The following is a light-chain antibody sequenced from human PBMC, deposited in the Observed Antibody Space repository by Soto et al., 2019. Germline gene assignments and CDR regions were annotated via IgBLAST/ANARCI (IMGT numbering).Light chain of an antibody. CDR3: QQYNSWPLT. V-gene: IGKV3D-15*01. CDR1: QSVGSD. Sequence: EIVMTHSPAALSVSPGERATLSDRTSQSVGSDLAWYQQKPGQAHRLVIYDIFTRATGVQTRISGSGSGTEFTLTISSLQSEDFAVYYCQQYNSWPLTFGRGTTGDI. J-gene: IGKJ4*01. CDR2: DIF.